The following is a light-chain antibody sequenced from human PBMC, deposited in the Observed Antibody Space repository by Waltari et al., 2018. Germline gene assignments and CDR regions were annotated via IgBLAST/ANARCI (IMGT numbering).Light chain of an antibody. Sequence: DIVLTQSPATLSLSPGERATLSCRDSQSLSNYLAWYQQKPGHAPRLLIYDTSNRATGIPSRFSGSGFGTDFTLTISSLEPEDFAVYYCQQRRNWPLTFGGGTKVEIK. CDR2: DTS. CDR1: QSLSNY. J-gene: IGKJ4*01. V-gene: IGKV3-11*01. CDR3: QQRRNWPLT.